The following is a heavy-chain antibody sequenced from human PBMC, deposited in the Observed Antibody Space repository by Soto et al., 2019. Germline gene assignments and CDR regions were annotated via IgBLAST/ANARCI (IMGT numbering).Heavy chain of an antibody. Sequence: QVQLVESGGGVVQSGRSLRLSCAASGFTFSSYAMHWVRQATGKGLEWVAVISYDGSNKYYADSVKGRFTISTDNSKNTLYLQMNSLRAEDTAVYYCAREWIFWGQGTLVTVSS. V-gene: IGHV3-30-3*01. CDR3: AREWIF. J-gene: IGHJ4*02. CDR2: ISYDGSNK. D-gene: IGHD3-3*01. CDR1: GFTFSSYA.